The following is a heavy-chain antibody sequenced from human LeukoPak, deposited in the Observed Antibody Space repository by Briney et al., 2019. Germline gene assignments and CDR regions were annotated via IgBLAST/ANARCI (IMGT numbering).Heavy chain of an antibody. Sequence: PSETLSLTCAVYGGSFSGYYWSWIRQPPGKGLEWIGEINHSGSTNYNPSLKSRVTISVDTSKNQFSLKLSSVTAADTAVYYCARGRRFGITGASRNYFDYWGQGTLVTVSS. D-gene: IGHD1-20*01. CDR3: ARGRRFGITGASRNYFDY. V-gene: IGHV4-34*01. CDR2: INHSGST. CDR1: GGSFSGYY. J-gene: IGHJ4*02.